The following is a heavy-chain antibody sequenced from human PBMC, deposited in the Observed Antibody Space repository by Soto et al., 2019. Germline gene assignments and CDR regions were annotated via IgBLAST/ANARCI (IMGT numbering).Heavy chain of an antibody. CDR2: IWYDGSNK. CDR1: GFTFSSYG. V-gene: IGHV3-33*01. Sequence: QVQLVESGGGVVQPGRSLRLSCAASGFTFSSYGMHWVRQAPGKGLEWVAVIWYDGSNKYYADSVKGRFTISRDNSKNTLYLEMNSRRAEDTAVYYSARVGRYCSGGSCYPSGYFDYWGQGTLVTVSS. J-gene: IGHJ4*02. CDR3: ARVGRYCSGGSCYPSGYFDY. D-gene: IGHD2-15*01.